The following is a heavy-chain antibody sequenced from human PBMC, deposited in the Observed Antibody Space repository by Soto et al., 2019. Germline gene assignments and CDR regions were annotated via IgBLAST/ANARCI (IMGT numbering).Heavy chain of an antibody. CDR1: GGSISSSSYY. Sequence: SETLSLTCTVSGGSISSSSYYWGWIRQPPGKGLEWIGSIYYSGSTYYNPSLKSRVTISVDTSKNQFSLKLSSVTAADTAVYYCAKTTPIVATIEYFDYWGQGTLVTVSS. CDR2: IYYSGST. V-gene: IGHV4-39*01. J-gene: IGHJ4*02. D-gene: IGHD5-12*01. CDR3: AKTTPIVATIEYFDY.